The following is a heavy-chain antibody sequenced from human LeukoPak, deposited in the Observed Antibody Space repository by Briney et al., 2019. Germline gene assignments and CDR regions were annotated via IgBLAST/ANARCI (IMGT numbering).Heavy chain of an antibody. CDR1: GFTFDDYA. D-gene: IGHD3-16*02. V-gene: IGHV3-9*01. CDR2: ISWNSGSI. CDR3: AKAVTDYVWGSYRPSSYFDY. Sequence: GGSLRLSCAASGFTFDDYAMHWVRQAPGKGLEWVSGISWNSGSIGHADSVKGRFTISRDNAKNSLYLQMNSLRAEDAALYYCAKAVTDYVWGSYRPSSYFDYWGQGTLVTVSS. J-gene: IGHJ4*02.